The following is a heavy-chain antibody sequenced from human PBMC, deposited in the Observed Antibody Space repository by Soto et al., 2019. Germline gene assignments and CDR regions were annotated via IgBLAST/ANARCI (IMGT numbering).Heavy chain of an antibody. J-gene: IGHJ4*02. Sequence: QVQLQESGPGLVKPSQTLSLTCTVSGGSISSGGYYWSWIRQHPGKGLEWIGFIYYSGRTYYNPFAKSRVTITVATAKNHYSLELGSVTAADTAVYYCARGVGYYGSSGYSWGGFDYWGKGTLVTVSS. CDR1: GGSISSGGYY. CDR3: ARGVGYYGSSGYSWGGFDY. V-gene: IGHV4-31*03. D-gene: IGHD3-22*01. CDR2: IYYSGRT.